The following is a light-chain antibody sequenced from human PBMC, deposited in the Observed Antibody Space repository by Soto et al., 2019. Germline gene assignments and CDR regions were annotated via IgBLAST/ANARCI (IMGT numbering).Light chain of an antibody. CDR1: ISDVGSYDL. Sequence: QSVLTQPASVSGSPGQSITISCTGTISDVGSYDLVSWYQQHPGTAPKLIIYEVNKRPSGVSNRFSGSKSGDTASVTISGLQAEDEADYYCCSYAGSSTPWVFGEGTKLTVL. CDR3: CSYAGSSTPWV. V-gene: IGLV2-23*02. CDR2: EVN. J-gene: IGLJ3*02.